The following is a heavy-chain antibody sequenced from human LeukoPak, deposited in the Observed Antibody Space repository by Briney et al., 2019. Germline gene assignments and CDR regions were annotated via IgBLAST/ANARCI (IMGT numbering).Heavy chain of an antibody. V-gene: IGHV4-34*01. D-gene: IGHD3-3*01. CDR3: ARGRGITIFGVVITRYYYGMDV. CDR1: GGSFSGYY. CDR2: INHSGRT. J-gene: IGHJ6*02. Sequence: SETLSLNCAVYGGSFSGYYWSWIRQPPGKGLEWSGEINHSGRTNYNPSLKSRVTISVDTSKNQFSLKLSSVTAADTAVYCCARGRGITIFGVVITRYYYGMDVWGQGTTVTVSS.